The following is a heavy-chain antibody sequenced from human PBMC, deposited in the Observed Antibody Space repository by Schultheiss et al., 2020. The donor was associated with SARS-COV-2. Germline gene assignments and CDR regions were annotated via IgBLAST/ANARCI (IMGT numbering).Heavy chain of an antibody. Sequence: SETLSLTCAVYGGSFSGYYWSWIRQPPGKGLEWIGYIYYSGSTNYNPSLKSRVTISVDTSKNQFSLKLSSVTAADTAVYYCARHRSWYDYWGQGTLVTVSS. J-gene: IGHJ4*02. CDR3: ARHRSWYDY. CDR1: GGSFSGYY. CDR2: IYYSGST. D-gene: IGHD6-13*01. V-gene: IGHV4-59*01.